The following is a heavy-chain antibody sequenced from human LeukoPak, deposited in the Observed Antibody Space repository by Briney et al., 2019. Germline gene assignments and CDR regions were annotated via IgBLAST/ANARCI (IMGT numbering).Heavy chain of an antibody. J-gene: IGHJ4*02. Sequence: SETLSLTCSVSGGSITSYYWGWIRQPPGKGLEWIGYIHYSGSTNYNPSLKSRVTISVDTSKNQFSLKLSSVTAADTAVYYCAGHLGGELSLFDYWGQGTLVTVSS. CDR2: IHYSGST. CDR1: GGSITSYY. V-gene: IGHV4-59*08. CDR3: AGHLGGELSLFDY. D-gene: IGHD3-16*02.